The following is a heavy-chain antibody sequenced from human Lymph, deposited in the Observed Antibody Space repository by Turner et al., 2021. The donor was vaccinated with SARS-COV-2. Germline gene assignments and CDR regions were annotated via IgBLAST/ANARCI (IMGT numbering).Heavy chain of an antibody. V-gene: IGHV1-2*02. CDR1: GYTFTGYY. D-gene: IGHD6-19*01. CDR2: INPNRGGT. CDR3: ARSLGYSSGWYGDAFDI. J-gene: IGHJ3*02. Sequence: QVQLVQSGAEVKKPGASVKVSCKASGYTFTGYYVHWVRQAPGQGLEWMVWINPNRGGTDYAQNFQGRVTMTRDTSISTAYMELSRLSSDDTAVYYCARSLGYSSGWYGDAFDIWGLGTMVTVSS.